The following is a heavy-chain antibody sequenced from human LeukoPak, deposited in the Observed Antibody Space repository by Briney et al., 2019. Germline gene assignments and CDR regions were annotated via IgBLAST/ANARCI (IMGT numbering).Heavy chain of an antibody. CDR3: ARDCSSTTCYIAGAAFDI. CDR2: INHSGST. Sequence: PSETLSLTCAVYGGSFSGYYWSWIRQPPGKGLEWIGEINHSGSTNYNPSLKSRVTISVDTSKNQFSLKLSSVTAADTAVYYCARDCSSTTCYIAGAAFDIWGQGTMVTVSS. J-gene: IGHJ3*02. V-gene: IGHV4-34*01. D-gene: IGHD2-2*02. CDR1: GGSFSGYY.